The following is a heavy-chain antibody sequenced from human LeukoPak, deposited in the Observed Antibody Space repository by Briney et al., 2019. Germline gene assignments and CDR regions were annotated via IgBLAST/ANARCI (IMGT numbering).Heavy chain of an antibody. D-gene: IGHD1-26*01. CDR3: ATRYSGSYYAY. Sequence: GGSLRLSCAASGFAFSHYAMSWVRQTPGKGLEWVSGVGDSGASTYYADSVKGRFTISRDNSKNTLYLQMNSLRAEDTAVYYCATRYSGSYYAYWGQGTLVTVSS. CDR2: VGDSGAST. V-gene: IGHV3-23*01. CDR1: GFAFSHYA. J-gene: IGHJ4*02.